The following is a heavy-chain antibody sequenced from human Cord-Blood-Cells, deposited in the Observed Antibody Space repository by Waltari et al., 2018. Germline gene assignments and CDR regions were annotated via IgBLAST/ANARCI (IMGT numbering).Heavy chain of an antibody. V-gene: IGHV1-2*04. CDR3: ARDRSNWSCVSCNWFDP. J-gene: IGHJ5*02. CDR2: LNPYSCGT. D-gene: IGHD2-15*01. CDR1: GYTFTGHY. Sequence: QVQLVQSGAEVKKPGASVKVSCKASGYTFTGHYMHWVRQAPGQGLEWMGVLNPYSCGTNDAQTLQGWCTNTRDASINTAYMAVGGLRSEDTAVYYCARDRSNWSCVSCNWFDPWGQGTLVTVSS.